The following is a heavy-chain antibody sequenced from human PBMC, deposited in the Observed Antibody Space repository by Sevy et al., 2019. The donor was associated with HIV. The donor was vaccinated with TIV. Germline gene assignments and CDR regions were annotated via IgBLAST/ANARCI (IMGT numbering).Heavy chain of an antibody. J-gene: IGHJ5*02. Sequence: GGSLRLSCAASGFTFSSYSMNWVRQAPGKGLEWVSSISSSSSYIYYADSVKGRFTISRDNAKNSLYLQMNSLRAEDTAVYYCAREPAPGTNWFDPWGKGTLVTVSS. CDR3: AREPAPGTNWFDP. CDR1: GFTFSSYS. D-gene: IGHD2-2*01. V-gene: IGHV3-21*01. CDR2: ISSSSSYI.